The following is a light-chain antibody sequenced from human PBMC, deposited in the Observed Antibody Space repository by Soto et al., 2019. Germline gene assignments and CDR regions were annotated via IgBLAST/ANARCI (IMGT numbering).Light chain of an antibody. J-gene: IGKJ5*01. V-gene: IGKV2-24*01. CDR2: QVS. CDR3: MQATQSRT. Sequence: DIVLTQTTLSSPVTLGQPASISCRSSQSLVYSDGNSYLSWLQQRPGQPLRLLIYQVSERFSGVPDRFSGSGAGTDFTLKISRVEPEDVGVYYCMQATQSRTFGQGTRLEIK. CDR1: QSLVYSDGNSY.